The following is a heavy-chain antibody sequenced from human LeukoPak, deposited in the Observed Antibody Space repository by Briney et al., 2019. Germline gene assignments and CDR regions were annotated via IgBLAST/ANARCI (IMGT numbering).Heavy chain of an antibody. V-gene: IGHV3-30*18. CDR1: GFTFRSYS. Sequence: GGSLRLSCAASGFTFRSYSMHWVSQAPGKRLEWVAVIAFDGSNKYCSDSVKGRFTISRDNSKITLYLQMNSLRAEDTAVYYCAKDPIPGRIAAAGTGWFDYWGQGTLVTVSS. D-gene: IGHD6-13*01. CDR2: IAFDGSNK. CDR3: AKDPIPGRIAAAGTGWFDY. J-gene: IGHJ5*01.